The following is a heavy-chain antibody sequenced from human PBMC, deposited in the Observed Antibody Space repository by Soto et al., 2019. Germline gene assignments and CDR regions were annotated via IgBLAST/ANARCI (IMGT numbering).Heavy chain of an antibody. V-gene: IGHV1-69*13. CDR2: IIPIFGTA. Sequence: ASVKVSCKASGGTFSSYAISWVRQAPGQGLEWMGGIIPIFGTANYAQKFQGRVTITADESTSTAYMELSSLRSEDTAVYYCARGPRSVGYYYYGMDVWGQGTTVTVSS. CDR3: ARGPRSVGYYYYGMDV. D-gene: IGHD2-15*01. CDR1: GGTFSSYA. J-gene: IGHJ6*02.